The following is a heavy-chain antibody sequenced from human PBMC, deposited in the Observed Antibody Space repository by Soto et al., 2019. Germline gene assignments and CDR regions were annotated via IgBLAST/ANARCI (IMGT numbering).Heavy chain of an antibody. CDR1: GGSISSSNW. Sequence: QVQLQESGPGLVKPSGTLSLTCAVSGGSISSSNWWNWVRQPPGKGLEWIGEIYHSGSTNYNPSLKSRVTISVDKSKNQFSLKLSSVTAADTAVYYCARSEYYYDSSGYYYFDYWGQGTLVTVSS. D-gene: IGHD3-22*01. CDR2: IYHSGST. CDR3: ARSEYYYDSSGYYYFDY. V-gene: IGHV4-4*02. J-gene: IGHJ4*02.